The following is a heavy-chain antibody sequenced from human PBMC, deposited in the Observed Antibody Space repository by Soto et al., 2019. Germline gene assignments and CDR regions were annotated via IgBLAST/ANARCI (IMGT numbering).Heavy chain of an antibody. D-gene: IGHD3-10*01. CDR3: ARDEGYYYYGSANDY. J-gene: IGHJ4*02. CDR2: ISAYNGNT. V-gene: IGHV1-18*01. CDR1: GYTFTSYG. Sequence: ASVKVSCKASGYTFTSYGISWVRQAPGRGLEWMGWISAYNGNTNYAQKLQGRVTMTTDTSTSTAYMELRSLRSDDTAVYYCARDEGYYYYGSANDYWGQGTLVTVSS.